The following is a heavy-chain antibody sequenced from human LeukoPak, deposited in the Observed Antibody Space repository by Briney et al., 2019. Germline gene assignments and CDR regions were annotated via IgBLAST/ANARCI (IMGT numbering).Heavy chain of an antibody. CDR1: GGSVSSGSYF. J-gene: IGHJ4*02. V-gene: IGHV4-39*07. Sequence: SETLSLTCTVSGGSVSSGSYFWTWIRQPPGKGLEWIGEINHSGSTNYNPSLKSRVTISVDTSKNQFSRKLSSVTAADTAMYYCARESTTVAGTFDYWGQGTLVTVSS. D-gene: IGHD6-19*01. CDR2: INHSGST. CDR3: ARESTTVAGTFDY.